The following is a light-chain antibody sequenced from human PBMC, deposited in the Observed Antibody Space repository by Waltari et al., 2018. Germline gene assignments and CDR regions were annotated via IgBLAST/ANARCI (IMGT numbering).Light chain of an antibody. CDR2: DAS. Sequence: AVQLTQSPSPLSASVGARVTVTCRASQGIRSALAWYQQKPGKPPKLLIYDASTLQSGVPPRFSGSGSGTDFTLTISSLQPEDFATYYCQQFNDFLGFGGGTKVEIK. CDR1: QGIRSA. V-gene: IGKV1D-13*01. J-gene: IGKJ4*01. CDR3: QQFNDFLG.